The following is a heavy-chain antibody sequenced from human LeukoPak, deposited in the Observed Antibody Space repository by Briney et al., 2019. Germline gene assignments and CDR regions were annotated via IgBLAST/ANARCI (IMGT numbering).Heavy chain of an antibody. CDR3: ARHGDRLRFAMDV. CDR2: IFHRGTT. CDR1: GGSVSGSTSY. D-gene: IGHD2-21*02. J-gene: IGHJ6*02. V-gene: IGHV4-39*01. Sequence: SETLSLTCSVSGGSVSGSTSYWGWIRQPPGEGLEWIGNIFHRGTTYHNPSLQRRVTFSVDTSKNLFSMNLTSVTVADTAVYYCARHGDRLRFAMDVWGQGTTVTVSS.